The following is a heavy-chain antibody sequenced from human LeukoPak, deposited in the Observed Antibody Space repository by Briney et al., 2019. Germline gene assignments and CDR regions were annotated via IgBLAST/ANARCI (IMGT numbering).Heavy chain of an antibody. CDR3: ASTQLLPPSLDY. D-gene: IGHD2-2*01. CDR1: GGSISSGSYY. Sequence: SQTVSLTCTVSGGSISSGSYYWSWIRQPAGKGLEWIGRIYTSGSTNYNPSLKSRVTISVDTSKNQFSLKLSSVTAADTAVYYCASTQLLPPSLDYWGQGTLVTVSS. CDR2: IYTSGST. V-gene: IGHV4-61*02. J-gene: IGHJ4*02.